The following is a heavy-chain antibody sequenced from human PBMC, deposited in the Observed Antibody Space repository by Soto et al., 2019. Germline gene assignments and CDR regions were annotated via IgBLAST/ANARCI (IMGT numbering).Heavy chain of an antibody. V-gene: IGHV3-64D*08. J-gene: IGHJ4*02. CDR3: VKDQGIAAAGLLIAYYFDY. CDR2: ISSNGGST. Sequence: EVQLVESGGGLVQPGGSLRLSCSASGFTFSSYAMHWVRQAPGKGLEYVSAISSNGGSTYYADSVKGRFTISRDNSKNTLYLQMSSLRAEDTAVYYCVKDQGIAAAGLLIAYYFDYWGQGTLVTVSS. CDR1: GFTFSSYA. D-gene: IGHD6-13*01.